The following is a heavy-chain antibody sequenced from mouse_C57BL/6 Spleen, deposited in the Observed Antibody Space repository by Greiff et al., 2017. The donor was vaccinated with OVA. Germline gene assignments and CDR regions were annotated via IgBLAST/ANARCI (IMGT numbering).Heavy chain of an antibody. CDR3: ARQDYDEGIYAMDY. J-gene: IGHJ4*01. CDR2: IWSDGST. CDR1: GFSLTSYG. D-gene: IGHD2-4*01. V-gene: IGHV2-6-1*01. Sequence: QVQLQQSGPGLVAPSQSLSITCTVSGFSLTSYGVHWVRQPPGKGLEWLVVIWSDGSTTYNSALKSRLSISKDNSKSQVFLKMNSLQTDDTAMYYCARQDYDEGIYAMDYWGQGTSVTVSS.